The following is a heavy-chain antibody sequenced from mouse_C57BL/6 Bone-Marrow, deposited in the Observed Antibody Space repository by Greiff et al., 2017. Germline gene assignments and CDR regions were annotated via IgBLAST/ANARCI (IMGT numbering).Heavy chain of an antibody. CDR1: GYTFTSYW. CDR3: AYTTVVATNVLDYFDY. V-gene: IGHV1-52*01. Sequence: QVQLKQPGAELVRPGSSVKLSCKASGYTFTSYWMHWVKQRPIQGLEWIGNIDPSDSETHYNQKFKDKATLTVDKSSSTAYMQLSSLTSEDSAVYYCAYTTVVATNVLDYFDYWGQGTTLTVSS. D-gene: IGHD1-1*01. J-gene: IGHJ2*01. CDR2: IDPSDSET.